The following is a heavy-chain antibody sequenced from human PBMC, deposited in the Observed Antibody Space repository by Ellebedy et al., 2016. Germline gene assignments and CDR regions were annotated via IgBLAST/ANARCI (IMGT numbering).Heavy chain of an antibody. CDR3: AKDGGYSYGYAFDY. J-gene: IGHJ4*02. CDR1: GFTFSSYA. CDR2: ISGSGGST. V-gene: IGHV3-23*01. Sequence: GGSLRLXCAASGFTFSSYAMSWVRQAPGKGLEWVSAISGSGGSTYYADSVKGRFTISRDNSKNSLYLQMNSLRTEDTALYYCAKDGGYSYGYAFDYWGQGTLVTVSS. D-gene: IGHD5-18*01.